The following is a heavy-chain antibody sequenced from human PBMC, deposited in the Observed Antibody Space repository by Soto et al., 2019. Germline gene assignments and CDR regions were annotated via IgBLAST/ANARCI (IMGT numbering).Heavy chain of an antibody. CDR2: ISGDASRI. CDR3: AIDRDAGWFVMDV. D-gene: IGHD3-10*01. CDR1: GFGFNFFG. J-gene: IGHJ6*02. Sequence: QVQLVESGGGVVQPGTSLRLSCVASGFGFNFFGIHWVRQAPGKGLEGVAGISGDASRIYYADDLKGRVTISRVNSENTLYLQMNSLRPEDPALYFCAIDRDAGWFVMDVWGQGTTVTV. V-gene: IGHV3-30*03.